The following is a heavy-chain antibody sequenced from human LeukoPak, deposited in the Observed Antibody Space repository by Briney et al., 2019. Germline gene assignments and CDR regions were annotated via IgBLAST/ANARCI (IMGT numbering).Heavy chain of an antibody. CDR3: AKVHYDDYFDY. V-gene: IGHV3-53*01. Sequence: GGSLRLSCAGSGFTVSSDYMSWVRQAPGKGLEWVSVIYTGGSTYYTDSVKGRFTISRDNSKNTLYLQMNNLRAEDTAVYYCAKVHYDDYFDYWGQGTLVTVSS. CDR2: IYTGGST. J-gene: IGHJ4*02. D-gene: IGHD5-12*01. CDR1: GFTVSSDY.